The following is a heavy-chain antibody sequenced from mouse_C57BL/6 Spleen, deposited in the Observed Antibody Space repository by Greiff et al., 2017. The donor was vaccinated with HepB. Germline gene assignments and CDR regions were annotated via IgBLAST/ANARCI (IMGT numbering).Heavy chain of an antibody. CDR1: GYTFTSYW. D-gene: IGHD3-2*02. J-gene: IGHJ3*01. CDR3: ARRETAQATWFAY. CDR2: IDPSDSYT. V-gene: IGHV1-50*01. Sequence: VKLQESGAELVKPGASVKLSCKASGYTFTSYWMQWVKQRPGQGLEWIGEIDPSDSYTNYNQKFKGKATLTVDTSSSTAYMQLSSLTSEDSAVYDCARRETAQATWFAYWGQGTLVTVSA.